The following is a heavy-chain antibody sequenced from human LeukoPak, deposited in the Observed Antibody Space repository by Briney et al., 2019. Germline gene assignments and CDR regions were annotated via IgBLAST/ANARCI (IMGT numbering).Heavy chain of an antibody. CDR1: GYTFTSYD. CDR3: ARVSVQNYYYYYYMDV. D-gene: IGHD1-1*01. Sequence: ASVKVSCKASGYTFTSYDINWVRQATGQGLEWMGWMNPNSGNTGYARKFQGRVTMTRNTSISTAYMELSSLRSEDTAVYYCARVSVQNYYYYYYMDVWGKGTTVTVSS. CDR2: MNPNSGNT. V-gene: IGHV1-8*01. J-gene: IGHJ6*03.